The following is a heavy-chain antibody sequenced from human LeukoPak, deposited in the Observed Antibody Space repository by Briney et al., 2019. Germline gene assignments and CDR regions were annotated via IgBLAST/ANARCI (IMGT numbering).Heavy chain of an antibody. CDR3: ARHAAWYYDSSGYYDAFDI. CDR1: GGSISSYY. V-gene: IGHV4-59*08. Sequence: SETLFLTCTVSGGSISSYYWSWIRQPPGKGLEWIGYIYYSGSTNYNPSLKSRVTISVDTSKNQFSLKLSSVTAADTAVYYCARHAAWYYDSSGYYDAFDIWGQGTMVTVSS. CDR2: IYYSGST. J-gene: IGHJ3*02. D-gene: IGHD3-22*01.